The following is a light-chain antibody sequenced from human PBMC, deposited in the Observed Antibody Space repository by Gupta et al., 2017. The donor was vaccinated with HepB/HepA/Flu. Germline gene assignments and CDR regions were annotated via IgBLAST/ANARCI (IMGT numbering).Light chain of an antibody. V-gene: IGKV4-1*01. J-gene: IGKJ2*01. Sequence: DIVMTQSPDSLVVSLGERATINCKSSQSVLYTSNNKNYLAWYQQKPGQPPKLLIYWASTRESGVPDRFSGSGSGTDFTLTISILQAEDVTVYYCHQYYSPSHTFGQGTKLEIK. CDR3: HQYYSPSHT. CDR1: QSVLYTSNNKNY. CDR2: WAS.